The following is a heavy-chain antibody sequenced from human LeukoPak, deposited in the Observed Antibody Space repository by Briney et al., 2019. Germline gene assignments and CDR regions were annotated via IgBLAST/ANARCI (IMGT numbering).Heavy chain of an antibody. D-gene: IGHD1-26*01. CDR2: IYYKGNT. Sequence: PSETLSLTCTVSGVSISSYYWSWIRQFPGKGLEWIGYIYYKGNTHYNPSLKSRITMSVDMSRNQFSLKLSSVTAADTAVYYCASIVGVNEYDGWNWFDPWGQGILVTVSS. CDR3: ASIVGVNEYDGWNWFDP. CDR1: GVSISSYY. V-gene: IGHV4-59*03. J-gene: IGHJ5*02.